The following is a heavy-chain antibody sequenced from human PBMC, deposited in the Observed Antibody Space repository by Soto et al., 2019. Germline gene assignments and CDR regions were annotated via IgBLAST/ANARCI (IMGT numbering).Heavy chain of an antibody. V-gene: IGHV1-18*01. Sequence: ASVKVSCKASGYTFTSYGISWVRQAPGQGLEWMGWISAYNGNTNYAQKLQGRVTMTTDTSTSTAYMELRILRSDATAVHYCARDSVPGAQIVVVPAAIIWFDPWGQGXLVTVSS. CDR1: GYTFTSYG. CDR2: ISAYNGNT. J-gene: IGHJ5*02. D-gene: IGHD2-2*02. CDR3: ARDSVPGAQIVVVPAAIIWFDP.